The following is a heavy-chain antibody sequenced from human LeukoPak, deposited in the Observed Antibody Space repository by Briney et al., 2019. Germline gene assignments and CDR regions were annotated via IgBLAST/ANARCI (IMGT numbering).Heavy chain of an antibody. J-gene: IGHJ3*02. CDR1: SDSISRSTSY. V-gene: IGHV4-39*01. CDR3: ARLDKRVHNTFDI. D-gene: IGHD3-9*01. Sequence: PSETLSLTGTVSSDSISRSTSYGGWIRKPPGKGLEYIGSIFYSGATYYNPSLKSRVTLSVDMSKNQFSLKLSSVTAADTAVYYCARLDKRVHNTFDIWGQGTMVTVSS. CDR2: IFYSGAT.